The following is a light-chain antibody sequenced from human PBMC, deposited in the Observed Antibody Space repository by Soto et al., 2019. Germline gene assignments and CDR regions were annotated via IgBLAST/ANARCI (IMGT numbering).Light chain of an antibody. Sequence: QSVLTQPPSTSGTPGQRVTISCSGDSSNIGSHTVNWYQQLPGTAPKLLIYSNNQRPSGVPDRFSGSKSGTSASLAISGLQSEDEADYYCAAWDDSLNAYGFGNGTKVTVL. CDR2: SNN. CDR3: AAWDDSLNAYG. J-gene: IGLJ1*01. V-gene: IGLV1-44*01. CDR1: SSNIGSHT.